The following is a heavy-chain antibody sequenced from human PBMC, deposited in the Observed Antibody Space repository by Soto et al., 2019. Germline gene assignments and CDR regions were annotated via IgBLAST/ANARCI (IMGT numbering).Heavy chain of an antibody. CDR1: GFTFTSSA. Sequence: ASVKVSCKASGFTFTSSAVQWVRQARGQRLEWIGWIVVGSGNTNYAQKFQERVTITRDMSTSTAYMELSSLRSEDTAVYYCAADQTTVTTFYYGMDVWGQGTTVTAP. D-gene: IGHD4-17*01. CDR2: IVVGSGNT. CDR3: AADQTTVTTFYYGMDV. J-gene: IGHJ6*02. V-gene: IGHV1-58*01.